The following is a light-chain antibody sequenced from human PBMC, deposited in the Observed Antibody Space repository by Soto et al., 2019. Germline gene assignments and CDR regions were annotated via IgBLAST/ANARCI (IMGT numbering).Light chain of an antibody. CDR2: DAS. Sequence: DIQMTQSPSTLSASVGDRVTITCRASQSISSWLAWYQQKPGKAPKLLIYDASSLASGVPSRFSGSGSGTEFTLTISSLQPEDFATYYCLQHNTYPLTFGQGTKVDIK. V-gene: IGKV1-5*01. CDR1: QSISSW. CDR3: LQHNTYPLT. J-gene: IGKJ1*01.